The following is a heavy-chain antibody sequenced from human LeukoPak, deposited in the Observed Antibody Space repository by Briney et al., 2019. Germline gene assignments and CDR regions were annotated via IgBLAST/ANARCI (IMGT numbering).Heavy chain of an antibody. CDR2: INPNSGGT. J-gene: IGHJ4*02. CDR3: ARDTYYYDSSGYLGY. D-gene: IGHD3-22*01. V-gene: IGHV1-2*02. CDR1: GYTFTGYY. Sequence: GASVKVSCKASGYTFTGYYMHWVRQAPGQGLEWVGWINPNSGGTIYAQNFQGRVTMTRDTSSSTAYMELSRLRSDDTAVYYCARDTYYYDSSGYLGYWGQGTLVTVSS.